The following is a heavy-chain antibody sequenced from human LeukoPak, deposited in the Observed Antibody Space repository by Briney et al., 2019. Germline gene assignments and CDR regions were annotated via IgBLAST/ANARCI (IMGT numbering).Heavy chain of an antibody. CDR1: GFTVSSNY. CDR2: IYSGGST. CDR3: ARAWIQLWHFDY. D-gene: IGHD5-18*01. Sequence: PGGSLRLSCAASGFTVSSNYMSWVRQAPGKGLEWVSVIYSGGSTYYADSVKGRFTLSRDNSKNTLYLQMNSLRAEDTAVYYCARAWIQLWHFDYWGQGTLVTVSS. V-gene: IGHV3-53*01. J-gene: IGHJ4*02.